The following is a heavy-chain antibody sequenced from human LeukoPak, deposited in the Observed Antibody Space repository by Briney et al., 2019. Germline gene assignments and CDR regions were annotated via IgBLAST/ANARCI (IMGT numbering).Heavy chain of an antibody. CDR2: ISGSGGST. CDR1: GFTFSSYA. V-gene: IGHV3-23*01. Sequence: PGGTLRLSCAASGFTFSSYAMSWVRQAPGKGLEWVSAISGSGGSTYYADSVKGRFTISRDNSKNTLYLQMNSLRAEDTAVYYCAKGELAMIVMVINWFDPWGQGTLVTVSS. CDR3: AKGELAMIVMVINWFDP. J-gene: IGHJ5*02. D-gene: IGHD3-22*01.